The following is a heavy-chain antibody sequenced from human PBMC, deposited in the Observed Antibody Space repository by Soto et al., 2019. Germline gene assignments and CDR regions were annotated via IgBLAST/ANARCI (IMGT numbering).Heavy chain of an antibody. CDR2: ISYDGSNK. Sequence: QVQLVESGGGVVQPGRSLRLSCAASGFTFSSYGMHWVRQAPGKGLEWVAVISYDGSNKYYADSVKGRFTISRDNSKNTLYLQMNSLRAEDTGVYYCAKDNTAATLEGYYGMDVWGQGTTVTVSS. D-gene: IGHD2-2*02. V-gene: IGHV3-30*18. J-gene: IGHJ6*02. CDR1: GFTFSSYG. CDR3: AKDNTAATLEGYYGMDV.